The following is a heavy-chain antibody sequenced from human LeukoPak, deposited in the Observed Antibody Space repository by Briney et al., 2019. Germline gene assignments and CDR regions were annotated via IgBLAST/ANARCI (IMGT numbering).Heavy chain of an antibody. Sequence: GGSLRLSCAASGFSVSNNYMSGVRQAPGKGLEGVSVIYSGGTTFYADSVKGRFTISRHNSENTLYLRMNSLKPEDTAVYYCARGISGWYFDYWGQGTLVTVPS. D-gene: IGHD6-19*01. V-gene: IGHV3-53*04. CDR1: GFSVSNNY. J-gene: IGHJ4*02. CDR3: ARGISGWYFDY. CDR2: IYSGGTT.